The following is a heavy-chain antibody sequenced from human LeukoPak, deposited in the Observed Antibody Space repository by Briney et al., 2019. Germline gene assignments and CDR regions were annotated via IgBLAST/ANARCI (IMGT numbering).Heavy chain of an antibody. J-gene: IGHJ4*02. CDR3: AKEPDIVVVPAAMEGLDY. V-gene: IGHV3-30*04. Sequence: GGSLRLSCAASGFTFSSYAMHWVRQAPGKGLEWVAVISYDGSNKYYADSVKGRFTISRDNSKNTLYLQMNSLRAEDTAVYYCAKEPDIVVVPAAMEGLDYWGQGTLVTVSS. D-gene: IGHD2-2*01. CDR2: ISYDGSNK. CDR1: GFTFSSYA.